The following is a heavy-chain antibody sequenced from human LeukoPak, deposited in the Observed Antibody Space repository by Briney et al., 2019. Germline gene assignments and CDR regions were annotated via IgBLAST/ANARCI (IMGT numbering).Heavy chain of an antibody. CDR3: ARVYYSSSYDYWYFDL. D-gene: IGHD6-13*01. Sequence: SETLSLTCAVYGGSFSGYYWSWIRQPPGKGLEWIGYIYYQGSTDYNPSLKSRVTISVDTSKNQSSLKLTSVTAADTAVYYCARVYYSSSYDYWYFDLWGRGTLVTVSS. V-gene: IGHV4-59*01. CDR1: GGSFSGYY. CDR2: IYYQGST. J-gene: IGHJ2*01.